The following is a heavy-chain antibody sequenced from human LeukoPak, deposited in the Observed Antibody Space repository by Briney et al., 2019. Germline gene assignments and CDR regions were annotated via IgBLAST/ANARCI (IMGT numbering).Heavy chain of an antibody. CDR1: GFTFSSYG. CDR3: AKDLVNGSGWYWSYDYGMDV. CDR2: IRYDGSNK. J-gene: IGHJ6*02. D-gene: IGHD6-19*01. Sequence: GGSLRLSCAASGFTFSSYGMHCVRQAPGKGLEWVAFIRYDGSNKYYADSVKGRFTISRDNSKNTLYLQMNSLRAEDTAVYYCAKDLVNGSGWYWSYDYGMDVWGQGTTVTVSS. V-gene: IGHV3-30*02.